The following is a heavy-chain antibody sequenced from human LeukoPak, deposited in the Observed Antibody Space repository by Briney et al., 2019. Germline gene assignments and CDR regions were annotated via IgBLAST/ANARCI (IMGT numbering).Heavy chain of an antibody. CDR3: AKGGGATVPFDN. CDR2: FSASGGST. J-gene: IGHJ4*02. CDR1: GFTFSNYA. Sequence: PGGSLRLSCAASGFTFSNYALSWVRQPPGKGLEWVSAFSASGGSTFYAASVKGRFTISRDNSKNTLYLQMDSLRAEDTAVYYCAKGGGATVPFDNWGQGTLVTVSS. V-gene: IGHV3-23*01. D-gene: IGHD4-11*01.